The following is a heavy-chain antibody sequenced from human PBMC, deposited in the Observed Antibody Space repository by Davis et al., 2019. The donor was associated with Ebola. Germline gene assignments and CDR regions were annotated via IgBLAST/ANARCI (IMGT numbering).Heavy chain of an antibody. V-gene: IGHV3-21*04. CDR1: GFTFSTYT. Sequence: GGSLRLSCAASGFTFSTYTMTWVRQAPGKGLEWVSSISISSAFIYYADSVKGRFTVSRDNAKNSLSLQMNSLRAEDTAVYYCAKDTGYYDFWSGYLPLPSHWGQGTLVTVST. D-gene: IGHD3-3*01. CDR2: ISISSAFI. CDR3: AKDTGYYDFWSGYLPLPSH. J-gene: IGHJ4*02.